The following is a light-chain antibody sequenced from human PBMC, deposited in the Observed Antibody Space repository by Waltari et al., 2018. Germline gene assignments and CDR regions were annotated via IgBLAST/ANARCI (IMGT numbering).Light chain of an antibody. CDR3: QQYYSIPLT. CDR1: QSISSW. V-gene: IGKV1-5*03. Sequence: DIQMTQSPSTLSASVGHSVTITCRASQSISSWLAWYQQKPGKAPKLLIYKASSLESGVPSRFSGSGSGTEFTLTISSLQAEDVAVYYCQQYYSIPLTFGPGTKVDIK. CDR2: KAS. J-gene: IGKJ3*01.